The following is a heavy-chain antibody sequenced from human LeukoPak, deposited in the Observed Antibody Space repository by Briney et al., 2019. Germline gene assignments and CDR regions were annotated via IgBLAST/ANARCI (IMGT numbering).Heavy chain of an antibody. D-gene: IGHD7-27*01. CDR3: AKATGENYYYYMDV. CDR1: GFTFDDYA. Sequence: PGGSLRLSCAASGFTFDDYAMHWVRQAPGKGLEWVSLISWDGGSTYYADSVKGRFTISRDNSKNSLYLQMNSLRAEDTALYYCAKATGENYYYYMDVWGKGTTVTVSS. CDR2: ISWDGGST. V-gene: IGHV3-43D*03. J-gene: IGHJ6*03.